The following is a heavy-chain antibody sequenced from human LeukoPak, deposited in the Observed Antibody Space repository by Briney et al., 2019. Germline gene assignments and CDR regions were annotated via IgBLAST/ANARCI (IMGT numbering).Heavy chain of an antibody. J-gene: IGHJ6*02. CDR1: GDSVSSNSAA. D-gene: IGHD3-3*01. CDR2: TYYRSKWYN. V-gene: IGHV6-1*01. CDR3: ARADDFWSGNYYYYGMDV. Sequence: SQTLSLTCALSGDSVSSNSAAWNWIRQSPSRGLEWLGRTYYRSKWYNDYAVSVKSRITINPDTSKNQFSLQLNSVTPEDTAVYYCARADDFWSGNYYYYGMDVWGQGTTVTVSS.